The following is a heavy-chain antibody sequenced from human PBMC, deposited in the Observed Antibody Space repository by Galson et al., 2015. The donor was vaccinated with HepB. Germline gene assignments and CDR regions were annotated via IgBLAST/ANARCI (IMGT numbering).Heavy chain of an antibody. V-gene: IGHV3-49*03. CDR3: TREFEGIVVVPAASFDAFDI. Sequence: SLRLSCAASGFTFGDYAMSWFRQAPGKGLEWVGFIRSKAYGGTTEYAASVKGRFTISRDDSKSIAYLQMNSLKTEDTAVYYCTREFEGIVVVPAASFDAFDIWGQGTMVTVSS. CDR1: GFTFGDYA. D-gene: IGHD2-2*01. CDR2: IRSKAYGGTT. J-gene: IGHJ3*02.